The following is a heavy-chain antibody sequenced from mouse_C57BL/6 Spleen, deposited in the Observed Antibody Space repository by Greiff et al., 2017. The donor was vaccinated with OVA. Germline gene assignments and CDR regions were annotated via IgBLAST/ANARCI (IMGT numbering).Heavy chain of an antibody. Sequence: QVQLKESGPELVKPGASVKISCKASGYAFSSSWMNWVKQRPGKGLEWIGRIYPGDGDTNYNGKFKGKATLTADKSSSTAYMQLSSLTSEDSAVYFCARPSPMVKDYFDYWGQGTTLTVSS. J-gene: IGHJ2*01. CDR1: GYAFSSSW. CDR3: ARPSPMVKDYFDY. CDR2: IYPGDGDT. V-gene: IGHV1-82*01. D-gene: IGHD2-2*01.